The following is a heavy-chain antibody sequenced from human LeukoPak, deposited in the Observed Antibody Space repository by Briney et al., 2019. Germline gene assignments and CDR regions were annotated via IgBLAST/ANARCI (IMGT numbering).Heavy chain of an antibody. CDR1: GGTFSSYA. CDR2: IIPIFGTT. CDR3: ARASSDHRYSSGWYRLDY. J-gene: IGHJ4*02. Sequence: SVKVSCKASGGTFSSYAISWVRQAPGQGLEWMGGIIPIFGTTNYAQKFQGRVTITADESTSTAYMELSSLRSEDTAVYYCARASSDHRYSSGWYRLDYWGQGTLVTVSS. D-gene: IGHD6-19*01. V-gene: IGHV1-69*13.